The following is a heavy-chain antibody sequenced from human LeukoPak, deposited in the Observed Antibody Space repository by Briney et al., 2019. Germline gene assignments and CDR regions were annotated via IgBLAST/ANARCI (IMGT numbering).Heavy chain of an antibody. CDR1: GGSISSYY. D-gene: IGHD3-10*01. CDR2: IYTSGST. V-gene: IGHV4-4*07. Sequence: SGTLSLTCTVSGGSISSYYWSWIRQPAGKGLEWIGRIYTSGSTNYNPSLKSRVTMSVDTSKNQFSLKLSSVTAADTAVYYCARDQRLGGSGTHNWFDPWGQGTLVTVSS. J-gene: IGHJ5*02. CDR3: ARDQRLGGSGTHNWFDP.